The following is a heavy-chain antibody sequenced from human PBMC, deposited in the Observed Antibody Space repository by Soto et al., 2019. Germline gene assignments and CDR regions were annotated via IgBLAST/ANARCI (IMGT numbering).Heavy chain of an antibody. Sequence: GGSLRLSCAASGFTFSSYAMNWVRQAPGKGLEWVSSISSSSSYIYYADSVKGRFTISRDNAKNSVFLQMNSLRAEDTAVYYCARIGAVDTAMEYYYYGMDVWGQGTTVTVSS. CDR3: ARIGAVDTAMEYYYYGMDV. CDR1: GFTFSSYA. J-gene: IGHJ6*02. CDR2: ISSSSSYI. D-gene: IGHD5-18*01. V-gene: IGHV3-21*01.